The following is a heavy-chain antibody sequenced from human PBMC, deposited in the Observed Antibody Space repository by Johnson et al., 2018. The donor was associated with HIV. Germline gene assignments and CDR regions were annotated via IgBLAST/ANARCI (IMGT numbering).Heavy chain of an antibody. CDR2: IGGSGGST. J-gene: IGHJ3*02. D-gene: IGHD3-16*02. V-gene: IGHV3-23*04. CDR3: AKVSRYDAFDI. CDR1: GFTFSSND. Sequence: VQLVESGGGVVQPGRSLRLSCAASGFTFSSNDMHWVRQATGKGLEWVSAIGGSGGSTYYADSVKGRFTISRDNSKNTLDLQMNSLRAEDTAVYYCAKVSRYDAFDIWGQGTMVTVSS.